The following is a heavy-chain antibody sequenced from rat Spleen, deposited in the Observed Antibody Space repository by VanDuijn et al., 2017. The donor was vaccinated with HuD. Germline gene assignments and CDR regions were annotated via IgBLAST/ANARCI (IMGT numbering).Heavy chain of an antibody. V-gene: IGHV3-1*01. CDR2: ISYRGST. Sequence: EVQLQESGPGLVKPSQSLSLTCSVTGYSITSNYWAWIRKFPGNKMEWMGYISYRGSTSYNPSLKSRISITRDTSKNQFFLQLNSIITEDTATYYCARWDNSGYEGFAYWGQGTLVTVSS. CDR1: GYSITSNY. CDR3: ARWDNSGYEGFAY. D-gene: IGHD4-3*01. J-gene: IGHJ3*01.